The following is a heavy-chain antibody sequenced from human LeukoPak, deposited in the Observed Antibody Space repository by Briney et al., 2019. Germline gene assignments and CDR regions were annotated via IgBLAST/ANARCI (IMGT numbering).Heavy chain of an antibody. J-gene: IGHJ5*02. D-gene: IGHD2-2*01. CDR3: ARDRGSTSFDP. V-gene: IGHV4-59*01. Sequence: LETLSLTCTVSGGSISSYYWSWIRQPPGKGLEWIGYIYYSGSTNYNPSLKSRVTISVDTSKNQFSLKLSSVTAADTAVYYCARDRGSTSFDPWGQGTLVTVSS. CDR1: GGSISSYY. CDR2: IYYSGST.